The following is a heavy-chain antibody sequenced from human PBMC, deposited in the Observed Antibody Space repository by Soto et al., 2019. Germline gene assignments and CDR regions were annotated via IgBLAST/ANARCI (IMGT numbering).Heavy chain of an antibody. CDR1: GGTFSSYT. D-gene: IGHD6-13*01. J-gene: IGHJ4*02. CDR2: IIPILGIA. V-gene: IGHV1-69*02. CDR3: ARRAAVSRGPPLFDPFFDH. Sequence: GASVKVSCKASGGTFSSYTISWVRQAPGQGLEWMGRIIPILGIANYAQKFQGRVTITADKSTSTAYMELSSLRSEDTAMYFCARRAAVSRGPPLFDPFFDHWGQGTLVTV.